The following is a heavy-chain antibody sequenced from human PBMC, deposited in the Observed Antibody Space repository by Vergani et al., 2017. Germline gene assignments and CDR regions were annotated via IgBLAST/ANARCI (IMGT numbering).Heavy chain of an antibody. D-gene: IGHD2-2*01. CDR2: IYYSGST. Sequence: QVQLQESGPGLVKPSETLSLTCTVSGGSISSYYWSWIRQPPGKGLGWIGYIYYSGSTNYNPSLKSRVTISVDTSKNQFSLKLSSVTAADTAVYYCARVPTSPFTRTYYMDVWGKGTTVTVSS. CDR1: GGSISSYY. V-gene: IGHV4-59*01. CDR3: ARVPTSPFTRTYYMDV. J-gene: IGHJ6*03.